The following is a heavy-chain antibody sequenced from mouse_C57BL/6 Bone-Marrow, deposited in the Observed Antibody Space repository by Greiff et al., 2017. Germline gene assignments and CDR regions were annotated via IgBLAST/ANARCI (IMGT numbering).Heavy chain of an antibody. V-gene: IGHV5-17*01. J-gene: IGHJ2*01. CDR1: GFTFSDYG. D-gene: IGHD1-1*01. Sequence: EVQVVESGGGLVKPGGSLKLSCAASGFTFSDYGMHWVRQAPEKGLEWVAYISSGSSTIYYADTVKGRFTISRDNAKNTLFLQMTSLRSEDTAMYYCSRALLRFYFGYWGQGTTLTVSS. CDR3: SRALLRFYFGY. CDR2: ISSGSSTI.